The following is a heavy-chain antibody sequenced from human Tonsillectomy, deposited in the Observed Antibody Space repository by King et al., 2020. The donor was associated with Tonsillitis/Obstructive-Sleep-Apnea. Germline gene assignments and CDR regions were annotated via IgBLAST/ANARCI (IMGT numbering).Heavy chain of an antibody. CDR1: GFTFSIYT. CDR2: ISYDANNK. Sequence: QLVQSGGGVVQPGRSLRLSCAASGFTFSIYTMHWVRQAPGKGLGWVALISYDANNKYYADSVKGRFTISRDNSKNTLYLQMNSLRAEDTAIYCCAREGGEYIYGYFFDYCSQGTLVTVSS. CDR3: AREGGEYIYGYFFDY. D-gene: IGHD5-18*01. J-gene: IGHJ4*02. V-gene: IGHV3-30*04.